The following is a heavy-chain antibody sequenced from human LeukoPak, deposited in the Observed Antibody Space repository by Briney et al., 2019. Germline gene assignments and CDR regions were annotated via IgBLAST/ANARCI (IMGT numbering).Heavy chain of an antibody. J-gene: IGHJ4*02. CDR1: GFTFSSYA. D-gene: IGHD2-2*01. Sequence: GGSLRLSCAASGFTFSSYAMSWVRQAPGKGLEWVSAISGSGGSTYYADSVKGRFTISRDNSKNTLYLQMNSLRAEDTAVYYCARGTFIVVVPAARYAFDIWGQGTLVTVSS. V-gene: IGHV3-23*01. CDR2: ISGSGGST. CDR3: ARGTFIVVVPAARYAFDI.